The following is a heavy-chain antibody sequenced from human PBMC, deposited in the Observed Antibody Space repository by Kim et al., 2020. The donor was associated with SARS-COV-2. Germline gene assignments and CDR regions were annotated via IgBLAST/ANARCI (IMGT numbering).Heavy chain of an antibody. V-gene: IGHV4-34*01. CDR2: INHSGST. CDR3: ARGSRYFDWLLDDY. J-gene: IGHJ4*02. CDR1: GGSFSGYY. D-gene: IGHD3-9*01. Sequence: SQTLSLTCAVYGGSFSGYYWSWIRQPPGKGLEWIGEINHSGSTNYNPSLKSRVTISVDTSKNQFSLKLSSVTAADTAVYYCARGSRYFDWLLDDYWGQGTLVTVSS.